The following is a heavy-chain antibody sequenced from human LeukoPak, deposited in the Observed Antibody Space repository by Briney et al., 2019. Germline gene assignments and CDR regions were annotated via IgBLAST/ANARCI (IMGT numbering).Heavy chain of an antibody. CDR1: GGSISSNW. J-gene: IGHJ3*02. CDR2: IDHSGST. V-gene: IGHV4-4*02. D-gene: IGHD1-20*01. CDR3: ARELITKADAFDI. Sequence: PSETLSLTCAVSGGSISSNWWSWVRQPPGKGLEWIGEIDHSGSTNYNPSLKSRVTISVDTSRNQFSLKLTSVTAADTAVYYCARELITKADAFDIWGQGTMVTVSS.